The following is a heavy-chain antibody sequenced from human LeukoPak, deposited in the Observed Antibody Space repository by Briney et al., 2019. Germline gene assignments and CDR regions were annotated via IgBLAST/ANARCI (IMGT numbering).Heavy chain of an antibody. J-gene: IGHJ6*03. V-gene: IGHV4-39*07. D-gene: IGHD3/OR15-3a*01. CDR2: INHSGST. CDR3: ARGHPDWLLYSPGSNRNYYYMDV. CDR1: GGSISSSSYY. Sequence: SETLSLTCTVSGGSISSSSYYWSWIRQPPGKELEWIGEINHSGSTNYNPSLKSRVTISVDTSKNQFSLKLSSVTAADTAVYYCARGHPDWLLYSPGSNRNYYYMDVWGKGTTVTISS.